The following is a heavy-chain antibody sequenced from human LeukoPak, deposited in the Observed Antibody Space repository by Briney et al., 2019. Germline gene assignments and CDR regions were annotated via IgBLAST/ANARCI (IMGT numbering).Heavy chain of an antibody. J-gene: IGHJ4*02. D-gene: IGHD3-16*01. V-gene: IGHV3-53*01. CDR3: ARDSSPMITIGFDY. CDR1: GFTVSSNY. Sequence: GGSLRLSCAASGFTVSSNYMSWVRQAPGKGLEWVSVIYSGGSTYYADSVKGRFTISRDNSKNTLYLQMNSLRAEDTAVYYCARDSSPMITIGFDYWGQGTLVTVSS. CDR2: IYSGGST.